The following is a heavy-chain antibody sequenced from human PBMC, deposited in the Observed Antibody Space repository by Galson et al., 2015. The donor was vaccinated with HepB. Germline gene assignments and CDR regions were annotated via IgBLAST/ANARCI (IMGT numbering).Heavy chain of an antibody. D-gene: IGHD3-10*01. CDR1: GYTFTNDY. CDR2: INPSLGTT. J-gene: IGHJ6*01. CDR3: ARVGVVVRGSIGLGGLDV. V-gene: IGHV1-46*01. Sequence: SMLVPSKASGYTFTNDYKNCVRQAPGQGLKWMGVINPSLGTTTYTQKLQGRVTMTRDTSTSTVYMELSSLRSEDTAVYYCARVGVVVRGSIGLGGLDVWGQGTTVTVSS.